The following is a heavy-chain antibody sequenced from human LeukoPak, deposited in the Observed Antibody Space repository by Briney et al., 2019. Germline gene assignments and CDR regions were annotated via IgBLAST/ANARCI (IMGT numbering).Heavy chain of an antibody. J-gene: IGHJ4*02. CDR1: GLTFDA. V-gene: IGHV3-9*01. Sequence: HRGRSLTLSCAASGLTFDAMHWVRQPPGKGLEWVSGINWNSNNIGYADSVKGRFTISRDNAKNSLYLQMNSLRAEDTALYYCAKDLYYDSSGLHDYWGQGTLVTVSS. CDR3: AKDLYYDSSGLHDY. D-gene: IGHD3-22*01. CDR2: INWNSNNI.